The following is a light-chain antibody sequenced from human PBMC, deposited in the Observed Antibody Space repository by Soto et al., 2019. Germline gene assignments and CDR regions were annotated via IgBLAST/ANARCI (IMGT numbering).Light chain of an antibody. V-gene: IGKV1-33*01. J-gene: IGKJ5*01. CDR3: QQNKYPPIT. CDR1: QDISHY. CDR2: DAS. Sequence: IPMPRSPSSLSASVGDAVTITCQASQDISHYLNWYQHKPGKALKLLIYDASNVHPVVPSLCRGRGARTEFSFNITIQHPEDVASYCWQQNKYPPITFGQGTRLEIK.